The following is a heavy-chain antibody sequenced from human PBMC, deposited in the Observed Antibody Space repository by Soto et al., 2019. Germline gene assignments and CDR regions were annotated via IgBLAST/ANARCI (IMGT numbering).Heavy chain of an antibody. Sequence: ASVKVSCKASGGTFSSYTIHWVRQAPGQRLEWMGWINAGNGNTKYSQKFQGRVTITRDTSASTAYMELSSLRSEDTAVYYCASEYYFDSSGYYYGMDVWGQGTTVTVSS. CDR2: INAGNGNT. J-gene: IGHJ6*02. V-gene: IGHV1-3*01. CDR1: GGTFSSYT. D-gene: IGHD3-22*01. CDR3: ASEYYFDSSGYYYGMDV.